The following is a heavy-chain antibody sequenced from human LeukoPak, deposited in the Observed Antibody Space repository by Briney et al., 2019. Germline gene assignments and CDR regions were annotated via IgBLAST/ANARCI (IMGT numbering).Heavy chain of an antibody. CDR3: ARVNGYCSSTSCYSNWFDP. Sequence: SQTLSLTCAVSGGSISSGGYSWSWIRQPPGKGLEWIGYIYHRGSTYYNPSLKSRVTISVDRSKNQFSLKLSSVTAADTAVYYCARVNGYCSSTSCYSNWFDPWGQGTLVTVSS. CDR2: IYHRGST. J-gene: IGHJ5*02. V-gene: IGHV4-30-2*01. D-gene: IGHD2-2*03. CDR1: GGSISSGGYS.